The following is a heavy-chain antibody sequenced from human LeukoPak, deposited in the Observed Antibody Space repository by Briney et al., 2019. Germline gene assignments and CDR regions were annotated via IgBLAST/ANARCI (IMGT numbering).Heavy chain of an antibody. V-gene: IGHV4-34*01. CDR3: SRQVVGNDY. CDR1: GESSFSSYY. Sequence: SETLSLTCAVYGESSFSSYYWSWIRQTPGGALEWIGEINHSGYTNYNPSLKSRVTLSIDTSKNQLSLRLNSVTAADTAVYYCSRQVVGNDYWGQGILVTVSS. CDR2: INHSGYT. D-gene: IGHD3-22*01. J-gene: IGHJ4*02.